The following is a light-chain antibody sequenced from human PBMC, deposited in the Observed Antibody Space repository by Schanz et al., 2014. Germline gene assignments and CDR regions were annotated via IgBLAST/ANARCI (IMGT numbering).Light chain of an antibody. V-gene: IGKV1-5*03. CDR1: QSIRSW. J-gene: IGKJ4*01. CDR3: QQYNSYPIT. CDR2: KAS. Sequence: DIQMTQSPSTLSASVGDRVTIACRSSQSIRSWLAWYQQKPGKVPKLLIYKASTLESGVPSRFSGSGSGTEFTLTISSLQPDDLATYYCQQYNSYPITFGGGTKLEIK.